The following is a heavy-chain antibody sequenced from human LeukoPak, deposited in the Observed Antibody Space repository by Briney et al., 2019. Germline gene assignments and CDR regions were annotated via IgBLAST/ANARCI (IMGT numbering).Heavy chain of an antibody. V-gene: IGHV4-4*02. CDR3: ARVTHSSYDFWSGSPEAFDI. J-gene: IGHJ3*02. D-gene: IGHD3-3*01. CDR2: IYHSGST. Sequence: PSETLSLTCAVSGGSISSSNWWSWVRQPPEKGLEWIGEIYHSGSTNYNPSLKSRVTISVDKSKNQFSLKLSSVTAADTAVYYCARVTHSSYDFWSGSPEAFDIWGQGTMVTVSS. CDR1: GGSISSSNW.